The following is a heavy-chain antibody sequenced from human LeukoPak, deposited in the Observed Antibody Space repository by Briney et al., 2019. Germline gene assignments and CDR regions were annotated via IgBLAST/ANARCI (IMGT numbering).Heavy chain of an antibody. J-gene: IGHJ6*03. CDR1: GGSFSGYY. Sequence: SETLSLTCAVYGGSFSGYYWSWIRQPPGKGLKWIGEINHSGSTNYNPSLKSRVTISVDTSKNQFSLKLSSVTAADTAVYYCARACRVAARPYYYYYMDVWGKGTTVTVSS. CDR3: ARACRVAARPYYYYYMDV. V-gene: IGHV4-34*01. D-gene: IGHD6-6*01. CDR2: INHSGST.